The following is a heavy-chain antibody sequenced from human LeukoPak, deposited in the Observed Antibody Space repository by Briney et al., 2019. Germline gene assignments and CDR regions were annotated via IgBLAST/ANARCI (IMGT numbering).Heavy chain of an antibody. CDR1: GYTFTGYY. J-gene: IGHJ6*03. V-gene: IGHV1-2*02. D-gene: IGHD6-13*01. CDR3: ARDTTEYSSSWYDYYYYMDV. CDR2: INPNSGGT. Sequence: GASVKVSCKASGYTFTGYYMHWVRQAPGQGLEWMGWINPNSGGTNYAQKFQGRVTMTRDTSISTAYMELSRLRSDDTAVYYCARDTTEYSSSWYDYYYYMDVWGKGTTVTVSS.